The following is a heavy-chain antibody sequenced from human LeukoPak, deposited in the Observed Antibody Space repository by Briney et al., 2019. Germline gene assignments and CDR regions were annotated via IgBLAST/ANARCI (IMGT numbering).Heavy chain of an antibody. J-gene: IGHJ4*02. Sequence: SVKVSCKASGGTFSSYGVSWVRQAPGQGLEWMGGIIPVFSTPNYAQKFQGRVTITADESTSTAYMELSSLRSEDTAVYYCARDRRYCSSTSCYILFYWGQGTLVTVSS. V-gene: IGHV1-69*01. CDR1: GGTFSSYG. CDR3: ARDRRYCSSTSCYILFY. CDR2: IIPVFSTP. D-gene: IGHD2-2*02.